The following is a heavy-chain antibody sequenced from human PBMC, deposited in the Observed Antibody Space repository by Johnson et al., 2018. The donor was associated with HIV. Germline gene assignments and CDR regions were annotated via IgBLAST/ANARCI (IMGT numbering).Heavy chain of an antibody. J-gene: IGHJ3*02. CDR1: GFTFSSYG. V-gene: IGHV3-30*02. Sequence: QVQLVESGGGVVQPGGSLRLSCAASGFTFSSYGMHWVRQAPGKGLEWVAFIRYDGSNTYYADSVKGRFTIYRDNSKNTLYLQMNSLRAEDTAVYYCAKARGYDPYDAFDIWGQGTMVTVSS. CDR3: AKARGYDPYDAFDI. D-gene: IGHD5-12*01. CDR2: IRYDGSNT.